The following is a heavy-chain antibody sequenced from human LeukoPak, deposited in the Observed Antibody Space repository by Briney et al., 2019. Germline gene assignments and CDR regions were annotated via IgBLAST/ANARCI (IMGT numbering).Heavy chain of an antibody. Sequence: GESLKISCKGSGYSFTSYWIIWVRQMPGKGLEWMGKIVPSDSYTKYSPSFQGHVIVSADKSLSTAYLQWSSLKASDTAMYYCARASAASWYYFDYWGPGTLVTVSS. CDR1: GYSFTSYW. CDR2: IVPSDSYT. CDR3: ARASAASWYYFDY. D-gene: IGHD6-13*01. J-gene: IGHJ4*02. V-gene: IGHV5-10-1*01.